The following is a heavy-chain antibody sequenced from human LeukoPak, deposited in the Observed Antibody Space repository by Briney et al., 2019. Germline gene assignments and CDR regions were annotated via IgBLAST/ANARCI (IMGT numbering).Heavy chain of an antibody. CDR1: GGSISSSSYY. CDR3: AVSWGSGGNWFDP. Sequence: SETLSLTCIVSGGSISSSSYYWGWIRQPPGKGLDWIGRIYYSGSTYYNSSLKSRVTISVDTSKNQFSLKLSSVTAADTAVYYCAVSWGSGGNWFDPWGQGTLVTVSS. D-gene: IGHD3-10*01. J-gene: IGHJ5*02. CDR2: IYYSGST. V-gene: IGHV4-39*07.